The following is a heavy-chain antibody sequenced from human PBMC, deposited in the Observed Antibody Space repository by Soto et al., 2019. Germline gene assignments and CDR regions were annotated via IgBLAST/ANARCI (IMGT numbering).Heavy chain of an antibody. CDR3: ASVGRGWRVHGY. J-gene: IGHJ4*02. CDR1: WWFFSDYH. Sequence: PSEPLTLTRPVYWWFFSDYHWCWSRQPPGKGLEWIGEINHSGSTNYSPSLKSRVTISVDTSKNQFSLKLSSVTAADTAVYYCASVGRGWRVHGYWGQGTLVS. V-gene: IGHV4-34*01. CDR2: INHSGST. D-gene: IGHD6-19*01.